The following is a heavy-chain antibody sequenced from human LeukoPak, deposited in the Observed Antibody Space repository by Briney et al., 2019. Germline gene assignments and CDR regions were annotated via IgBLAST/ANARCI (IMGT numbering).Heavy chain of an antibody. CDR3: AKGGATVTTQLDY. CDR2: ISWNSGSI. Sequence: GGSLRLSCAASGCTFDDYAMHWVRQAPGNGLEWISGISWNSGSIGYADSVKGRFTISRDNAKNSLYLQMNSLRAEDTALYYCAKGGATVTTQLDYWAREPWSPSPQ. J-gene: IGHJ4*02. CDR1: GCTFDDYA. V-gene: IGHV3-9*01. D-gene: IGHD4-17*01.